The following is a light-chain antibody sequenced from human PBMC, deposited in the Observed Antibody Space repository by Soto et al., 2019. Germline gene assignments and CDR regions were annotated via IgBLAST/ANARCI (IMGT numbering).Light chain of an antibody. CDR1: QSVSSN. J-gene: IGKJ1*01. Sequence: EIVMTQSPATLSVSPGERATLSCRASQSVSSNLAWYQQKPGQAPRLLMYDASTRATGIPARFSGSGSGTEFSLTIRSLQSEDFAVYYCQQYNIWWTFGQGTKVEIK. CDR3: QQYNIWWT. CDR2: DAS. V-gene: IGKV3-15*01.